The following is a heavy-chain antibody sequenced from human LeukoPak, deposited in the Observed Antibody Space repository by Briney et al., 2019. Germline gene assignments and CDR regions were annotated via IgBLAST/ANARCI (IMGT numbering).Heavy chain of an antibody. J-gene: IGHJ4*02. CDR1: GFTISSYI. V-gene: IGHV3-23*01. Sequence: GGSLRLSCAVSGFTISSYIMTWVRQAPGKALEWVSGISESGGSTSYADSVKGRFAISSDNSKDTLYLQMNSLRAEDTAVYYCAKGWGAYWGQGTLVTVSS. D-gene: IGHD7-27*01. CDR2: ISESGGST. CDR3: AKGWGAY.